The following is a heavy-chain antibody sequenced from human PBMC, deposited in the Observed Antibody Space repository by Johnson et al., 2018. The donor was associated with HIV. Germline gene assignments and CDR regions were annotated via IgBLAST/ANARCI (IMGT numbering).Heavy chain of an antibody. CDR2: IYSGGST. J-gene: IGHJ3*02. Sequence: MLLVESGGGLVQPGGSLRLSCAASGFTVSSNYMSWVRQAPGKGLEWVSVIYSGGSTYYADSVNGRFTISRDNSKNTLYLQMNSLRAEDTAVYYCVTLVVAPPFDIWGQGTMVTVSS. CDR3: VTLVVAPPFDI. CDR1: GFTVSSNY. D-gene: IGHD2-15*01. V-gene: IGHV3-66*01.